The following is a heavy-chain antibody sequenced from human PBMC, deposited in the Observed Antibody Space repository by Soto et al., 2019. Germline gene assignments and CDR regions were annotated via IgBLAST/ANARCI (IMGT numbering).Heavy chain of an antibody. V-gene: IGHV1-24*01. J-gene: IGHJ4*02. Sequence: ASVKVSCKVSGYTLTELSMHWVRQAPGKGLEWMGGFDPEDGETIYAQKFQGRVTMTEDTSTDTAYMELSSLRSEDTAVYYCATGEQGLDRRSITGWGQGTLVTVSS. CDR1: GYTLTELS. D-gene: IGHD1-1*01. CDR2: FDPEDGET. CDR3: ATGEQGLDRRSITG.